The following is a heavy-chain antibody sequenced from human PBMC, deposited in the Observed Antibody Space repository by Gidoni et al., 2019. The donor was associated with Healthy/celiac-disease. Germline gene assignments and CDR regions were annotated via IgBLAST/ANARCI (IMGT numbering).Heavy chain of an antibody. Sequence: EVQLVESGGGLVKPGGSLRLSCAASGFTFSSYRMNWVRQAPGKGLEWVSSISSSSSYIYYADSVKGRFTISRDNAKNSLYLQMNSLRAEDTAVYYCARERDSGWFDPWGQGTLVTVSS. CDR3: ARERDSGWFDP. V-gene: IGHV3-21*01. J-gene: IGHJ5*02. CDR1: GFTFSSYR. D-gene: IGHD2-15*01. CDR2: ISSSSSYI.